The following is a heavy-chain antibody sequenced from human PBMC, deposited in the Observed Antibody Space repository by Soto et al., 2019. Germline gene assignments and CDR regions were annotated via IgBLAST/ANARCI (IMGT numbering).Heavy chain of an antibody. Sequence: EVQLVASGGGLVQPGGSLRLSCAASGFTFSNYWMSWVRQAPVKGLEWVGNIKQDGSEKNYVDFVEGRFTIYRDNAENSLYLQVNSLRVEDTAVYYCARIASTGRGWDVWGQGTTVVVSS. CDR3: ARIASTGRGWDV. J-gene: IGHJ6*02. CDR1: GFTFSNYW. V-gene: IGHV3-7*01. D-gene: IGHD6-13*01. CDR2: IKQDGSEK.